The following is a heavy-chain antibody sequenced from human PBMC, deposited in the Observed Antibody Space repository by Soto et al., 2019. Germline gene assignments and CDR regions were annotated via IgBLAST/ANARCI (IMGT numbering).Heavy chain of an antibody. D-gene: IGHD4-17*01. J-gene: IGHJ3*02. CDR3: ARDLTTVTTTDAFDI. V-gene: IGHV4-31*02. CDR2: IYYSGST. CDR1: GGSISSGGYY. Sequence: PSETLSLTCTVSGGSISSGGYYWSWIRQHPGKGLEWIGYIYYSGSTYYNPSLKSRVTISVDTSKNQFSLKLSSVTAADTAVYYCARDLTTVTTTDAFDIWGQGTMVTVS.